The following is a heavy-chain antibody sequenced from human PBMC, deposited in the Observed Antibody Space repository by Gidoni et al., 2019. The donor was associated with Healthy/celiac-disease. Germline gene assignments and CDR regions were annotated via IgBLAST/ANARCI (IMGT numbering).Heavy chain of an antibody. D-gene: IGHD6-6*01. CDR2: INPNSGGT. Sequence: QVQLVQSGAEVKKPGASVKVSCKASGYTFTGYYMHWVRQAPGQGLEWMGWINPNSGGTNYAQKFQGRVTMTRDTSISTAYMELSRLRSDDTAVYYWASDGIAARPGNNWFDPWGQGTLVTVSS. CDR3: ASDGIAARPGNNWFDP. V-gene: IGHV1-2*02. CDR1: GYTFTGYY. J-gene: IGHJ5*02.